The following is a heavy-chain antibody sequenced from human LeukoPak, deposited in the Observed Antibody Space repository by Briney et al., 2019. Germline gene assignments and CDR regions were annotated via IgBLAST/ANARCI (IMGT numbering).Heavy chain of an antibody. V-gene: IGHV4-4*02. Sequence: SEALSLTCAVSARSMSSSHWRSWVRQSPPKGLEWIGEIDHSGKTNYNASLKSRVTVSVDKSKNTFSLKMTSVTAADTAIYYCATDYFKYNDGSGPFEYWGQGTLVTVST. CDR1: ARSMSSSHW. CDR3: ATDYFKYNDGSGPFEY. CDR2: IDHSGKT. D-gene: IGHD3-22*01. J-gene: IGHJ4*02.